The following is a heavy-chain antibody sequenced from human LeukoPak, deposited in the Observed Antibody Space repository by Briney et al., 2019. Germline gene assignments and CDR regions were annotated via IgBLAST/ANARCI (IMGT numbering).Heavy chain of an antibody. V-gene: IGHV4-34*01. J-gene: IGHJ5*02. CDR1: GVSFSGYY. D-gene: IGHD6-13*01. Sequence: KPSETLSLTCAVYGVSFSGYYWSWIRQPPGKGLEWIGEINHSGSTNYNPSLKSRVTISVDTSKNQFSLKLSSVTAADTAVYYCARLGIAAAGPWDQGTLVTVSS. CDR2: INHSGST. CDR3: ARLGIAAAGP.